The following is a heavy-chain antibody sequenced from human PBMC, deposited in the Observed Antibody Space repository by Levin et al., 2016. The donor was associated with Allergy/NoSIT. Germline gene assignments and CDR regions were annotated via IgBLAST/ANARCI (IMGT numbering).Heavy chain of an antibody. CDR1: GGSMTSSSYY. V-gene: IGHV4-39*01. Sequence: GSLRLSCSVSGGSMTSSSYYWGWIRQPPGKGLEWIGSIYYSGSTNYNPSLKSRLTMSADTSRRRFSLRLNSVTAADTAVYYCARVGNYDSGSYYSNGPFDPWGQGILVAVSS. CDR2: IYYSGST. J-gene: IGHJ5*02. D-gene: IGHD3-10*01. CDR3: ARVGNYDSGSYYSNGPFDP.